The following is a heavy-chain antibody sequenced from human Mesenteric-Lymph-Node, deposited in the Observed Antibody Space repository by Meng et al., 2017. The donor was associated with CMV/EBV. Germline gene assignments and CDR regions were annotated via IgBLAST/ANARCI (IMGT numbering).Heavy chain of an antibody. CDR2: IDWDDDK. Sequence: SGNYMSWVRQSPGKALEWLAVIDWDDDKYYGTSLKSRLTISKDTSKNQVVLTMTNMDPVDTATYYCARTQSSSCYDAFDIWGQGTMVTVSS. V-gene: IGHV2-70*20. J-gene: IGHJ3*02. D-gene: IGHD2-2*01. CDR1: SGNY. CDR3: ARTQSSSCYDAFDI.